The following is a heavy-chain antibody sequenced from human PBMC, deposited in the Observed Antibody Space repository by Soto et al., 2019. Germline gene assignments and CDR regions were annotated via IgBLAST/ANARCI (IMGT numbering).Heavy chain of an antibody. CDR2: MSYDGSDT. D-gene: IGHD3-16*01. CDR3: TRDLFSYDYSGILWFDP. V-gene: IGHV3-33*08. J-gene: IGHJ5*02. Sequence: SLRLSCVGSGFIFSNNGMHWVRQTPGKGLEWVAFMSYDGSDTFYADSVKGRFTISRDDSKNTAYLQMNSLQTEDTAVYYCTRDLFSYDYSGILWFDPWGQGTLVTVSS. CDR1: GFIFSNNG.